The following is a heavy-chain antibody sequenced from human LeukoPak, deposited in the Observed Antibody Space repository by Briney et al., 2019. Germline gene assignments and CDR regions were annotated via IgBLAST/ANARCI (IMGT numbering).Heavy chain of an antibody. Sequence: GGSLRLSCTASGFTFGDYAMSWFRQAPGKGLGWVGFIRSKAYGGTTEYAASVKGRFTISRDDSKSIAYLQMNSLRVEDTAVYYCVRDRHYIGNREVRFPYWGQGALVTVSS. V-gene: IGHV3-49*03. J-gene: IGHJ4*02. CDR2: IRSKAYGGTT. CDR1: GFTFGDYA. CDR3: VRDRHYIGNREVRFPY. D-gene: IGHD3-10*01.